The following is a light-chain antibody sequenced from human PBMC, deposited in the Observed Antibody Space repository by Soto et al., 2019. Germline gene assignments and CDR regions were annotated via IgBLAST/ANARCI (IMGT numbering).Light chain of an antibody. V-gene: IGKV3-15*01. CDR3: QQYNNWPPWA. CDR2: RAS. Sequence: VVMTQSPATLSLSPGERATLSCRASQNVNRNLAWYQQRPGQAPRLLVYRASTTATGIPARFSDSGSGTEFTLTISSLQSEDFAVYYCQQYNNWPPWAFGQGTKVEIK. J-gene: IGKJ1*01. CDR1: QNVNRN.